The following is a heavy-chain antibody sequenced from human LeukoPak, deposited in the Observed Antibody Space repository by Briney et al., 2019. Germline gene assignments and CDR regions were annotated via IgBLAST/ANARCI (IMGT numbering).Heavy chain of an antibody. CDR2: INSDGSST. Sequence: TGGSLRLSCAASGFTFSSYWMHWVRQAPGKGLVWVSCINSDGSSTSYADSVKGRFTISRDNAKNSLYLQMNSLRAEDTAVYYCARTYYYDSSGQLRYFQHWGQGTLVTVSS. CDR3: ARTYYYDSSGQLRYFQH. V-gene: IGHV3-74*01. J-gene: IGHJ1*01. D-gene: IGHD3-22*01. CDR1: GFTFSSYW.